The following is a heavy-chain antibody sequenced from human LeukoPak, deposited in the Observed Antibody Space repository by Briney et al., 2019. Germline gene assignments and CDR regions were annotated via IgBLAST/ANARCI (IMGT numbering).Heavy chain of an antibody. D-gene: IGHD5-24*01. Sequence: PGKGFFKASGGTFSRYAISRVRQAPGPGLGWKGGIIPIFGTANYAQKFQGRVTITTDESTSTAYMELSSLRSEDTAVYYCARSRRDGYNYYFDYWGQGTLVTVSS. V-gene: IGHV1-69*05. CDR3: ARSRRDGYNYYFDY. CDR2: IIPIFGTA. CDR1: GGTFSRYA. J-gene: IGHJ4*02.